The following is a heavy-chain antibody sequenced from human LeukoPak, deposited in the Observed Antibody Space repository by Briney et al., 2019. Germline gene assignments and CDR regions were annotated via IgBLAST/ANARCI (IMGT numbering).Heavy chain of an antibody. D-gene: IGHD3-9*01. V-gene: IGHV4-4*07. Sequence: SETLSLTCTVPGGSISIYYWSWIRQPAGRGLEWIGRVHSSGSTIYNPSLKSRVTMSVDTSKNQFSLKLRSVTAADTAVYYCARETGDYDILNPWGQGTLVTDSS. CDR3: ARETGDYDILNP. CDR1: GGSISIYY. CDR2: VHSSGST. J-gene: IGHJ5*02.